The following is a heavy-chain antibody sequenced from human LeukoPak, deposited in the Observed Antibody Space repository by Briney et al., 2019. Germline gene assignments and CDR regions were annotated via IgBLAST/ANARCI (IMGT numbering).Heavy chain of an antibody. CDR1: GFTFDDYA. Sequence: PGGSLRLSCAASGFTFDDYAMHWVRQAPGKGLEWVSGISWNSGSIGYADSVKGRFTISRDNAKNSLYLQMNSLRAEDTAVYYCARDSSSSWYEENWFDPWGQGTLVTVSS. D-gene: IGHD6-13*01. J-gene: IGHJ5*02. CDR2: ISWNSGSI. CDR3: ARDSSSSWYEENWFDP. V-gene: IGHV3-9*01.